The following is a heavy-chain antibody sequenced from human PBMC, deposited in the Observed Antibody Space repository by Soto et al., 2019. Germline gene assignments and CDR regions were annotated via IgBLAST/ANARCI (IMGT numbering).Heavy chain of an antibody. Sequence: SGPTLVNPTQTLTLTCTFSGFSLSTSEVGVGWIRQPPGKALELLGIIYWDDDKRYSPLLNKRLTITKDTSKNQVVLTMTNMDPVDTATYFCAHLNTRGYYFDYWGQGALVTVSS. J-gene: IGHJ4*02. CDR1: GFSLSTSEVG. V-gene: IGHV2-5*02. CDR2: IYWDDDK. CDR3: AHLNTRGYYFDY.